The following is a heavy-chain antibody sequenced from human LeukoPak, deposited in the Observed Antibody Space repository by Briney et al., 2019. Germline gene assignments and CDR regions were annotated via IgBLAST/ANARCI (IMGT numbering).Heavy chain of an antibody. V-gene: IGHV1-69*04. CDR1: GGTFSSYA. CDR2: IIPILGIA. J-gene: IGHJ6*02. CDR3: ARGTGENYGMDV. Sequence: SVKVSCEASGGTFSSYAISWVRQAPGQGLEWMGRIIPILGIANYAQKFQGRVTITADKSTSTAYMELSSLRSEDTAVYYCARGTGENYGMDVWGQGTTVTVSS. D-gene: IGHD7-27*01.